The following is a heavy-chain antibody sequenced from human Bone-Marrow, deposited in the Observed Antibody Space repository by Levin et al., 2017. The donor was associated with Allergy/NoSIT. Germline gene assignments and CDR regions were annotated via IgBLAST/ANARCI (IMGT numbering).Heavy chain of an antibody. CDR3: ARFNGYDFDY. CDR2: IYYSGNT. D-gene: IGHD5-12*01. J-gene: IGHJ4*02. CDR1: GGSISGGGYY. Sequence: SETLSLTCTVSGGSISGGGYYWSWIRQHPGKGLEWIGYIYYSGNTYYNPSLKGRVIISVVTSKNQLSLKLTSVTVADTAVYYCARFNGYDFDYWGQGTLVTVSS. V-gene: IGHV4-31*03.